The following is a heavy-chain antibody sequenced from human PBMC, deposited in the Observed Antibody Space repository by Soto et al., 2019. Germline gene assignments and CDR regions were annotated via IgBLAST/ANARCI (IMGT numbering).Heavy chain of an antibody. Sequence: PGGSLRLSCAASGFTFSSYGMHWVRQAPGKGLEWVAVISYDGSNKYYADSVKGRFTISRDNSKNTLYLQMNSLRAEDTAVYYCAKSGRELPYYWGQGTLVTVSS. CDR2: ISYDGSNK. V-gene: IGHV3-30*18. CDR3: AKSGRELPYY. J-gene: IGHJ4*02. D-gene: IGHD1-26*01. CDR1: GFTFSSYG.